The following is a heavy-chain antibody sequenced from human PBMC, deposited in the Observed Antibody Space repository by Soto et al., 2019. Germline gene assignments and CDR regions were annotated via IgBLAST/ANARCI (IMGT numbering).Heavy chain of an antibody. J-gene: IGHJ4*02. Sequence: QVQLQESGPGLVKPSETLSLTCTVSGGSISNYYWSWIRQPPGKGLEWIGYAYSSGNTNYNPSLKSRVTISVDTSKNQFSLRLSSVTAADTAVYYCARRGAPAGKTIFDSWGQGTLVTVSS. CDR3: ARRGAPAGKTIFDS. CDR1: GGSISNYY. D-gene: IGHD6-13*01. CDR2: AYSSGNT. V-gene: IGHV4-59*08.